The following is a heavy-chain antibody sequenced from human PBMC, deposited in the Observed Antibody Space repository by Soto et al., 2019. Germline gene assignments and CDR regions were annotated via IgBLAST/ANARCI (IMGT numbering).Heavy chain of an antibody. Sequence: QVQLVQSGAEVKKPGASVKVSCKASGYTFTSYGISWVRQAPGQGLEWMGWISAYNGNTNYAQKLQGRATMTPDTSXSTAYMELRSLRSDDTAVYYCARGDNVDYYDSIVYWGQGTLVTVSS. CDR3: ARGDNVDYYDSIVY. V-gene: IGHV1-18*01. J-gene: IGHJ4*02. CDR1: GYTFTSYG. CDR2: ISAYNGNT. D-gene: IGHD3-22*01.